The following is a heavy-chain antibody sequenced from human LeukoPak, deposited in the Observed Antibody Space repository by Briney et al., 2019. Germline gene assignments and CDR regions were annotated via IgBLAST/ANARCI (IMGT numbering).Heavy chain of an antibody. V-gene: IGHV4-39*01. Sequence: SETLSLTCTVSGGSISSSSYYWGWVRQPPGKGLEWIGRISYSGSSYYNPSLNSRVTMSVDTSKTQFSLKLSSGTAADTAVYYCARFPDGWFVPWGQGTLVSVSS. CDR3: ARFPDGWFVP. CDR2: ISYSGSS. J-gene: IGHJ5*02. CDR1: GGSISSSSYY.